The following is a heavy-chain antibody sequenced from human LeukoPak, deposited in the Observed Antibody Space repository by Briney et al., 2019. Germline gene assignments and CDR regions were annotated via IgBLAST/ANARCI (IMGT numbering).Heavy chain of an antibody. D-gene: IGHD3-10*01. CDR2: ISSSGSSI. Sequence: GGSLRLSCAASGFSFSSSTMNRVRQAPGRGLGWVSSISSSGSSIYYADSVKGRFTISRDNAKNSLYLQINSLRAEDTAVYYCARDSYWLGGTIGAFDIWGQGTMVTVSS. CDR1: GFSFSSST. V-gene: IGHV3-21*01. J-gene: IGHJ3*02. CDR3: ARDSYWLGGTIGAFDI.